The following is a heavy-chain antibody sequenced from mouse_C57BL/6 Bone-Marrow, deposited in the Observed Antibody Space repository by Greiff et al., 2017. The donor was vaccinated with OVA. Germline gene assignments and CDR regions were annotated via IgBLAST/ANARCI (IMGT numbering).Heavy chain of an antibody. V-gene: IGHV1-9*01. J-gene: IGHJ1*03. Sequence: QVQLQQSGAELMKPGASVKLSCKATGYTFTGYWIEWVKQRPGHGLEWIGEILPGSGSTNYNEKFKGKATFTADTSSNTAYMQLSSLTTEDSAIYYCARDNGYLRTSSPYWYFDVWGTGTTVTVSS. D-gene: IGHD2-3*01. CDR3: ARDNGYLRTSSPYWYFDV. CDR1: GYTFTGYW. CDR2: ILPGSGST.